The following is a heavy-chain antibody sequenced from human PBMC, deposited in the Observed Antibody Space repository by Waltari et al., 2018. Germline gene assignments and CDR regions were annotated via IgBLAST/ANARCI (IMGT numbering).Heavy chain of an antibody. CDR3: ASGLGYMDY. CDR1: GFTFSSYG. J-gene: IGHJ4*02. CDR2: IWYDGSNK. D-gene: IGHD1-1*01. V-gene: IGHV3-33*01. Sequence: QVQLVESGGGVVQPGRSLRLSCAASGFTFSSYGMHWFRQAPGKGLEWVAVIWYDGSNKDYADSVKGRFTISRDNSKNTLYLQMNSLRAEDTAVYYCASGLGYMDYWGQGTLVTVSS.